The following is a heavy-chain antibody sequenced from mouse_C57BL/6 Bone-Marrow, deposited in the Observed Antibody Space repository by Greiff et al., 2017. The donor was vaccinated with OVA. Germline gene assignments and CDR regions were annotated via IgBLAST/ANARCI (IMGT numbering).Heavy chain of an antibody. D-gene: IGHD1-1*01. CDR2: IDPEDGET. CDR3: ATWYYGSSLAWFAY. V-gene: IGHV14-2*01. J-gene: IGHJ3*01. Sequence: VQLQQSGAELVKPGASVKLSCTASGFNFKDYYMHWVKQRTEQGLEWIGRIDPEDGETNYAPKFQGKATITANTDSNPAYLQRSSMTSEGTAVYYGATWYYGSSLAWFAYWGQGTLVTVSA. CDR1: GFNFKDYY.